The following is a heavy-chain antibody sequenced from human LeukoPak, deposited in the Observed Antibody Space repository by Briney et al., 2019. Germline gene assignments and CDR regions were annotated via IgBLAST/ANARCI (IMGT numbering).Heavy chain of an antibody. D-gene: IGHD6-19*01. V-gene: IGHV4-38-2*02. CDR2: INHSGGT. CDR1: NYSISSGYY. CDR3: ARPLAGPFDY. J-gene: IGHJ4*02. Sequence: SETLSLTCTVSNYSISSGYYWGWIRQPPGKGLEWIGEINHSGGTKYNPSLKSRVTISVDTSKNQFSLKLSSVTAADTAVYYCARPLAGPFDYWGQGTLVTVSS.